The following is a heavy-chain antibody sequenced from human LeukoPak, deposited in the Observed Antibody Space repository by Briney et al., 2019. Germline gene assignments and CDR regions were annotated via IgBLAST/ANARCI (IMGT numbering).Heavy chain of an antibody. D-gene: IGHD3-22*01. Sequence: SETLSLTCTVSGGSISSDYWSWIRQPPGKGLEWIGYIYYRGSTNYNPSLKSRVTISVDTSKNQFSLRLSSVTAADTAVYYCARLSGYSSGHYYSDYWGQGTLVTVSS. CDR1: GGSISSDY. J-gene: IGHJ4*02. CDR3: ARLSGYSSGHYYSDY. V-gene: IGHV4-59*01. CDR2: IYYRGST.